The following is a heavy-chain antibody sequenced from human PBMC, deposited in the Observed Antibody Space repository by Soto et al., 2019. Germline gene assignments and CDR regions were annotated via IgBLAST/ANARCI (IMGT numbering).Heavy chain of an antibody. D-gene: IGHD5-12*01. Sequence: GGSLRLSCAGSGFTFSTYSMNWVRQAPGKGLEWVSGIYGNGGGTFYADSVKGRFTISRDNSKNTLYLQMNSLRAEDTAVYYCAKDARVDGYWDFDCWGQGTLVTVSS. CDR2: IYGNGGGT. CDR3: AKDARVDGYWDFDC. V-gene: IGHV3-23*01. J-gene: IGHJ4*02. CDR1: GFTFSTYS.